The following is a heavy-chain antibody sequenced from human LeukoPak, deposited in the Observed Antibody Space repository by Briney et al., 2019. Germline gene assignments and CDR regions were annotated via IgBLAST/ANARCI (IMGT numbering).Heavy chain of an antibody. CDR3: ARGFVVVPDEYNWFDP. CDR2: IYYSGST. V-gene: IGHV4-59*01. CDR1: GGSISSYY. Sequence: PSETLSLTCTVSGGSISSYYWSWIRQPPGKGLERIGYIYYSGSTNYNPSLKSRATISVDTSKNQFSLKLSSVTAADTAVYYCARGFVVVPDEYNWFDPWGQGTLVAVSS. J-gene: IGHJ5*02. D-gene: IGHD2-21*01.